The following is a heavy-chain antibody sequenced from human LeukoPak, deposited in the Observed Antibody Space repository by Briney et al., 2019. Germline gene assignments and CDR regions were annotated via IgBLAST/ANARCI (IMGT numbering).Heavy chain of an antibody. J-gene: IGHJ6*03. CDR3: ARDSLYDFWSGYGGPMDV. Sequence: ASVKVSCKASGYTFTSYYMHWVRQAPGQGLEWMGIINLSGGSTSYAQKFQGRVTMTRDMSTSTVYMELSSLRSEDTAVYYCARDSLYDFWSGYGGPMDVWGKGTTVTVSS. V-gene: IGHV1-46*01. CDR1: GYTFTSYY. CDR2: INLSGGST. D-gene: IGHD3-3*01.